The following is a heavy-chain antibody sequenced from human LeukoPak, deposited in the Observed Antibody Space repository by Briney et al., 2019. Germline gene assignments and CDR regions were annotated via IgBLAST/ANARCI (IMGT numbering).Heavy chain of an antibody. CDR2: VSGAAGTT. CDR3: AKDFYSGNYYSPFDI. Sequence: PGGSLRLSCAASGFTFSNYAMSWVRQAPGKGLEWVSAVSGAAGTTYYADSVKGRFSTSRDNSKNTLYLQMNSLRAEDTAIYYCAKDFYSGNYYSPFDIWGQGTMVTVSS. J-gene: IGHJ3*02. D-gene: IGHD1-26*01. CDR1: GFTFSNYA. V-gene: IGHV3-23*01.